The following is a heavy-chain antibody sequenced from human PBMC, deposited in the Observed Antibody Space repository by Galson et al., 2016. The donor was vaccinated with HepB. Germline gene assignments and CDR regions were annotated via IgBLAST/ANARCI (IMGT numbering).Heavy chain of an antibody. D-gene: IGHD5-24*01. J-gene: IGHJ4*02. CDR2: SHSTKST. Sequence: SETLSPTCSVSGISVSDFFCNWVRQAPGKGLEWLGVSHSTKSTHYSLPLKSRVTISLDTSKTQFSLSLSSLTAADTAVYYCVTGAGWQPDYWGQGILVTVSS. CDR1: GISVSDFF. V-gene: IGHV4-59*02. CDR3: VTGAGWQPDY.